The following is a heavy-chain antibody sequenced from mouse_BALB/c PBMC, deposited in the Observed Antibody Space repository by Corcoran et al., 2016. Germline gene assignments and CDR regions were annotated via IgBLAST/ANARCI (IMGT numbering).Heavy chain of an antibody. CDR2: ISYDGSN. J-gene: IGHJ2*01. CDR1: GYSITSGYY. Sequence: DVQLQESGPGLVKPSQSLSLTCSVTGYSITSGYYWNWIRQFPGNKLEWMGYISYDGSNNYNPSLKNRISITRDTSKNQFFLKLNSVTTEDTATYYCARGYSYWCQGTTLTVSS. V-gene: IGHV3-6*02. D-gene: IGHD2-3*01. CDR3: ARGYSY.